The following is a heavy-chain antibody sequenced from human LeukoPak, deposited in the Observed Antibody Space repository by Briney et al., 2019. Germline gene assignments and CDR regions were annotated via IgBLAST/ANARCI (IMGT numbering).Heavy chain of an antibody. CDR2: IYTSGNT. Sequence: PSQTLSLACTVSGGSISSGSYYWSWIRQPAGKGREWIGRIYTSGNTNYNPSLKSRVTISVDTSKNQFSLKLSSVTAADTAVYYCARDPGSSSWLDWGQGTLVTVSS. CDR1: GGSISSGSYY. D-gene: IGHD6-13*01. CDR3: ARDPGSSSWLD. J-gene: IGHJ4*02. V-gene: IGHV4-61*02.